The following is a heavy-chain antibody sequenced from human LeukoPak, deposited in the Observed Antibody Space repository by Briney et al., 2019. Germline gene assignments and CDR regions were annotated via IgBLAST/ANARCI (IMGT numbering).Heavy chain of an antibody. CDR1: GFTFSSYW. D-gene: IGHD4-17*01. CDR3: ARGQTTVTN. J-gene: IGHJ4*02. CDR2: IKQDGSEK. Sequence: GGSLRLSCAASGFTFSSYWMSWVRQAPGKGLEWVANIKQDGSEKYYVDSVKGRFTISRDNAKNSLYLQMSSLRTEDTAVYFCARGQTTVTNWGQGTLVTVSS. V-gene: IGHV3-7*03.